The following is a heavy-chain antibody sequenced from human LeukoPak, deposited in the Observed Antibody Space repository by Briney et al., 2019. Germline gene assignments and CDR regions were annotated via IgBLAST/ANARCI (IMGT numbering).Heavy chain of an antibody. Sequence: GGSLRLSCAASGFTFSSYWMNWARQAPGKGLEWVASINHNGNVNYYVNSVKGRFTISRDNAKNSLYLQMSNLRAEDTAVYFCARGGGLDVWGQGATVTVSS. CDR2: INHNGNVN. CDR3: ARGGGLDV. CDR1: GFTFSSYW. D-gene: IGHD3-16*01. V-gene: IGHV3-7*03. J-gene: IGHJ6*02.